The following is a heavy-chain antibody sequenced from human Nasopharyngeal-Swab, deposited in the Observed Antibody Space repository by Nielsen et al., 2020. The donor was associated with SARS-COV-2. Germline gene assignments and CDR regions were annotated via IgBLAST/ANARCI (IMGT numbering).Heavy chain of an antibody. CDR2: IYPGDSDT. D-gene: IGHD1-26*01. CDR1: GYSFTSYW. V-gene: IGHV5-51*01. Sequence: GESLKISCKGSGYSFTSYWIGWVRQMPGKGLEWMGIIYPGDSDTRYSPSFQGQVTISADKSISTAYLQWSSLKASDTAVYYCARPLWSYADHFDYWGQGTLVTVSP. J-gene: IGHJ4*02. CDR3: ARPLWSYADHFDY.